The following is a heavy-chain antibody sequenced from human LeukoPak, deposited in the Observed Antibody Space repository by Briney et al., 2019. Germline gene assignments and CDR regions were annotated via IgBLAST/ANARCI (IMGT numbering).Heavy chain of an antibody. D-gene: IGHD6-13*01. CDR1: GYTFTSYD. Sequence: ASVKVSYKASGYTFTSYDINWVRQATGQGLEWMGWMNPNSGNTGYAQKFQGRVTMTRNTSISTAYMELSSLRSEDTAVYYCARALGPSWYWFDPWGQGTLVTVSS. J-gene: IGHJ5*02. V-gene: IGHV1-8*01. CDR3: ARALGPSWYWFDP. CDR2: MNPNSGNT.